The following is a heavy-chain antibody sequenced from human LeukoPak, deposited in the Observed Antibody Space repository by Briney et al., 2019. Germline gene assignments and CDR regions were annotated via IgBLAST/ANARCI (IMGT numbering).Heavy chain of an antibody. J-gene: IGHJ4*02. D-gene: IGHD3-22*01. CDR3: VRGIGNYYDSGASDC. CDR1: GITLSGYD. V-gene: IGHV3-13*04. CDR2: IGSAGDT. Sequence: GGSLRLSCAASGITLSGYDMHWVRQSTGKGRGWVSGIGSAGDTYYAGSVKGRFTISREDAKKSLYLQMTSLRAGDTAVYYCVRGIGNYYDSGASDCWGQGTRVTV.